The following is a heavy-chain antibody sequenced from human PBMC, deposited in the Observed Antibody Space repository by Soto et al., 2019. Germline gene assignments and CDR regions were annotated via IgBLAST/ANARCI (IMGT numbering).Heavy chain of an antibody. CDR1: GGSFSGYY. CDR2: INHSGST. J-gene: IGHJ5*02. D-gene: IGHD3-10*01. Sequence: QVQLQQWGAGLLKPSETLSLTCAVYGGSFSGYYWSWIRQPPGKGLAWIGEINHSGSTNYNPSLKSRVTISVDTSKNQFSLKLSSVTAADTAVYYCARGRPMVRGVMVWFDPWGQGTLVTVSS. CDR3: ARGRPMVRGVMVWFDP. V-gene: IGHV4-34*01.